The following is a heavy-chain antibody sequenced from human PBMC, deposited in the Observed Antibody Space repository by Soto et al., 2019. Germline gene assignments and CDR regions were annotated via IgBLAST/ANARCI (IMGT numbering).Heavy chain of an antibody. V-gene: IGHV1-2*02. Sequence: GASVKVSCKASGYTFTSYDINWVRQATGQGLEWMGWINPNSGGTNYAQKFQGRVTMTRDTSISTAYMELSRLRSDDTAVYYCARVEFDWNDGNYWGQGTLVTVSS. CDR2: INPNSGGT. D-gene: IGHD1-1*01. CDR3: ARVEFDWNDGNY. J-gene: IGHJ4*02. CDR1: GYTFTSYD.